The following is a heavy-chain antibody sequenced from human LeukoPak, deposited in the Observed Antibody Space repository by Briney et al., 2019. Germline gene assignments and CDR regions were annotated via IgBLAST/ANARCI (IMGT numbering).Heavy chain of an antibody. CDR1: GFTFSNAW. V-gene: IGHV3-15*01. CDR3: TTEYYSGYDLGGY. D-gene: IGHD5-12*01. J-gene: IGHJ4*02. CDR2: IKSKTDGGTA. Sequence: GGSLRLSCAASGFTFSNAWVSWVRQAPGKGLEWVGRIKSKTDGGTADYAAPVKGRFIISRDDSKNTLYLQMNSLKTEDTAVYYCTTEYYSGYDLGGYWGQGTLVTVSS.